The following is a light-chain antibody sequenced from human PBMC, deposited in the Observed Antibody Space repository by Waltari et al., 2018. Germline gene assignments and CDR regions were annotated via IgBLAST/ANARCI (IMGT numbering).Light chain of an antibody. V-gene: IGKV3D-15*01. Sequence: EIVMTQSPATLSLSQGETATLSCRASQSVSDTLTWYQQKPGQPPRVLIYGASSRATDTPDRFSGSGSGADFTLTINSLEPEDVGVYYCLQRSSWPYSFGQGTKVEIK. J-gene: IGKJ2*03. CDR3: LQRSSWPYS. CDR1: QSVSDT. CDR2: GAS.